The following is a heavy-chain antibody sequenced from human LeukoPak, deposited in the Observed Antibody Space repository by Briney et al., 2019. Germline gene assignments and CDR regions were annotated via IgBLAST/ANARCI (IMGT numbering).Heavy chain of an antibody. J-gene: IGHJ4*02. Sequence: SETLSLTCAVYGGSFSGYYWSWIRQPPGKGLEWIGEINHSGSTNYNPSLKSRVTISVDTSKNQFSLKLRSVTAADTAVYYCARIPRLRFFDYWGQGTLVTVSS. CDR2: INHSGST. CDR3: ARIPRLRFFDY. V-gene: IGHV4-34*01. D-gene: IGHD3-3*01. CDR1: GGSFSGYY.